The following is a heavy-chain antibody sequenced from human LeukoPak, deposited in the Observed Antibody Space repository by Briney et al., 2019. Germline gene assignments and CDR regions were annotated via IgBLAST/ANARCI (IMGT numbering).Heavy chain of an antibody. J-gene: IGHJ4*02. D-gene: IGHD6-6*01. V-gene: IGHV3-21*01. CDR1: GFTFSSYS. CDR3: ARDSGSSPIRLTYFDY. Sequence: PGGSLRLSCAASGFTFSSYSMNWVRQAPGKGLEWVSSISSSSSYIYYADSVKGRFTISRDNAKNSLYLQMNSLRAEDTAVYYCARDSGSSPIRLTYFDYWGQRTLVTVSS. CDR2: ISSSSSYI.